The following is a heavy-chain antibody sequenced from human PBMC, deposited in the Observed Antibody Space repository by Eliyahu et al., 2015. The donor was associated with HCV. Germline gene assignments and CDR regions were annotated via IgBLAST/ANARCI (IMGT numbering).Heavy chain of an antibody. V-gene: IGHV3-53*01. Sequence: VPLVVSGGGLIQPGGSLRLSCAASGFTVSTNFMSWVRQAPGKGLEWVSLIYGGGSTYYTDSVEGRFTISRDISKNTLYLQMNNLRAEDTAVYYCAGNQWADYWGQGTLVTVSS. CDR1: GFTVSTNF. CDR3: AGNQWADY. D-gene: IGHD1-26*01. J-gene: IGHJ4*02. CDR2: IYGGGST.